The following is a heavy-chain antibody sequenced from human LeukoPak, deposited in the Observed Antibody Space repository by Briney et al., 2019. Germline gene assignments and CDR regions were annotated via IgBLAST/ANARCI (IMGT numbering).Heavy chain of an antibody. D-gene: IGHD1-26*01. V-gene: IGHV1-2*06. CDR1: GYTFTGYY. J-gene: IGHJ5*02. CDR3: ARAAGDGSTNYFDP. Sequence: ASVNVSCKASGYTFTGYYMHWVRQAPGQGLEWMGRINPNSGGTNSAKKFQGRVTMTRDTSISTAYMELSSLTSDDTAPYYCARAAGDGSTNYFDPWGQGTLVTVSS. CDR2: INPNSGGT.